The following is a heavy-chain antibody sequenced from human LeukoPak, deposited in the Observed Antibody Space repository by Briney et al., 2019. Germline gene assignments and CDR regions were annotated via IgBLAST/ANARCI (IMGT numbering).Heavy chain of an antibody. CDR3: ARGGGTTYYKISEDFDY. Sequence: ASVKVSCKASGYTFTGYYMHWVRPAPGQGLEWVGIIYPSGGATSYALRFKGRVPMTRDTSPSTVPLELNSLRLDDTPVYYCARGGGTTYYKISEDFDYWGEGTLVTVSS. D-gene: IGHD3-9*01. CDR1: GYTFTGYY. CDR2: IYPSGGAT. V-gene: IGHV1-46*01. J-gene: IGHJ4*02.